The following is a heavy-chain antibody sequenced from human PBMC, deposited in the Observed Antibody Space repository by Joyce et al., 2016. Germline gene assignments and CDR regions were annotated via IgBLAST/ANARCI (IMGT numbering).Heavy chain of an antibody. J-gene: IGHJ4*02. CDR3: AKSGTTLLFGYPDH. CDR2: ISWDGRST. V-gene: IGHV3-43*01. D-gene: IGHD3-3*01. Sequence: EVQVVESGGVVVQPGGSLRLSCALSGFALDDYSLHWVRHTAGKVREWVSLISWDGRSTYYSESVKGRFTISRDNSNNSLYLQMNSLRTEDTALYYCAKSGTTLLFGYPDHWGQGTPVTVSS. CDR1: GFALDDYS.